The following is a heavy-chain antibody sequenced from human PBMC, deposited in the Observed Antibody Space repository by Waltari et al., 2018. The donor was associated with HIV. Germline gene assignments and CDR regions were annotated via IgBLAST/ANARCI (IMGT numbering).Heavy chain of an antibody. D-gene: IGHD1-26*01. CDR2: LYPGASDT. V-gene: IGHV5-51*01. Sequence: EVQLVQSGAEVKKPGESLKISCKGSGYSFTSYWIGCVPQMAGKGLEWRGFLYPGASDTRYSPSFQGQVTISADKSISTAYLQWSSLKASDTAMYYCARLSSSGNSCQYWGQGTLVTVSS. J-gene: IGHJ4*02. CDR3: ARLSSSGNSCQY. CDR1: GYSFTSYW.